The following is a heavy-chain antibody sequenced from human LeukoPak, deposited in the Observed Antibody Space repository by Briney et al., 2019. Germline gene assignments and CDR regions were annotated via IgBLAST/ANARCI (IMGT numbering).Heavy chain of an antibody. Sequence: PSETLSLTCTVSGGSISSYYWSWIRQPPGKGLEWIGYIYYSGSTNYNPSLKSRVTISVDTSQNQFSLNLSSVTAADTAVYYCAREIGLKGAFDIWGQGTMVTVSS. D-gene: IGHD2-2*03. V-gene: IGHV4-59*01. CDR3: AREIGLKGAFDI. CDR1: GGSISSYY. J-gene: IGHJ3*02. CDR2: IYYSGST.